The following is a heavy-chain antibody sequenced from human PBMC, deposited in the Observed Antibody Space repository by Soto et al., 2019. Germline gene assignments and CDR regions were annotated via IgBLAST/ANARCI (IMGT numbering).Heavy chain of an antibody. J-gene: IGHJ6*03. V-gene: IGHV3-23*01. CDR3: APLLTNYYYYMDV. CDR2: ISGSGGST. CDR1: GFTFSSYA. D-gene: IGHD3-10*01. Sequence: GGSLRLSCAASGFTFSSYAMSWVRQAPGKGLEWVSAISGSGGSTYYADSVKGRFTISRDNSKNTLYLQMNSLRAEDTAVYYCAPLLTNYYYYMDVWGKGTTVTVSS.